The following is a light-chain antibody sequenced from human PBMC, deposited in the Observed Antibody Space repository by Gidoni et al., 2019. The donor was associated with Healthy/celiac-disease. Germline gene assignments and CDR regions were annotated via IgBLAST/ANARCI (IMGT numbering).Light chain of an antibody. CDR2: AAS. CDR3: QQYNSSWT. J-gene: IGKJ1*01. V-gene: IGKV1-5*01. CDR1: QSISSW. Sequence: DIQMTQSPSTLSASVGDRVTITCRASQSISSWLAWYQQKPGKAPKLLIYAASSVESGVPSRFSGSGSGTEFTLTISSLQPDDFATYYCQQYNSSWTFGQGTKVEIK.